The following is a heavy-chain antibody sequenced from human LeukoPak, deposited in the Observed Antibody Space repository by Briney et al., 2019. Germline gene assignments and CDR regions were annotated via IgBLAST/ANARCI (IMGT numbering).Heavy chain of an antibody. Sequence: PGGSLRLSCAASGFTFSDYYMSWIRQAPGKGLEWVSYISSSGSTIYYADSVKGRFTISRDNAKNSLYLQMNSLRAEDTAVYYCARDGFLWFGELLYANYYMDVWGKGTTVTVSS. V-gene: IGHV3-11*04. D-gene: IGHD3-10*01. J-gene: IGHJ6*03. CDR3: ARDGFLWFGELLYANYYMDV. CDR2: ISSSGSTI. CDR1: GFTFSDYY.